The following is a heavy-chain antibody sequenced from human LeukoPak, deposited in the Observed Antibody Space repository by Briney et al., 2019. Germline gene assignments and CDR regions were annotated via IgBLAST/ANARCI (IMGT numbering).Heavy chain of an antibody. D-gene: IGHD3-10*01. Sequence: PSETLSLTCTVSGGSIGSYYWSWIRQPPGKGLEWIGYIYYSGSTNYNPSLKSRVTISVDTSKNQFSLKLSSVTAADTAVYYCARDSYGSGRPNDAFDIWGQGTMVTVSS. CDR2: IYYSGST. CDR3: ARDSYGSGRPNDAFDI. V-gene: IGHV4-59*01. J-gene: IGHJ3*02. CDR1: GGSIGSYY.